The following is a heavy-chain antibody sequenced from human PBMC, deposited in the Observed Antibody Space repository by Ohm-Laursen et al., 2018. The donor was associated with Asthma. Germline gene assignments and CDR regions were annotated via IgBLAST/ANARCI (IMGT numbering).Heavy chain of an antibody. V-gene: IGHV4-30-2*01. Sequence: TLSLTCAVSGGSISSGGYSWSWIRQPPGKGLEWIGYIYHSGSTYYNPPLKSRVTISIARTKNQFSLKLSSVTAADTAVYYCARARPTRDLYYFDYWGQGTLVTVSS. J-gene: IGHJ4*02. CDR2: IYHSGST. CDR1: GGSISSGGYS. CDR3: ARARPTRDLYYFDY.